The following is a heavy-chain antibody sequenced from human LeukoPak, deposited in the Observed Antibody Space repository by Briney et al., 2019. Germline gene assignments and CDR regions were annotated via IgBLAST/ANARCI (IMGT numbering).Heavy chain of an antibody. CDR1: GGSISSYY. D-gene: IGHD5-18*01. Sequence: SETLSLTCTVSGGSISSYYWSWIRQPPGKGLEWIGYIYYSGGTNYNPSLKSRVTISVDTSKNQFSLKLSSVTAADTAVYYCARNSYGYVSFDYWGQGTLVTVSS. CDR2: IYYSGGT. V-gene: IGHV4-59*01. CDR3: ARNSYGYVSFDY. J-gene: IGHJ4*02.